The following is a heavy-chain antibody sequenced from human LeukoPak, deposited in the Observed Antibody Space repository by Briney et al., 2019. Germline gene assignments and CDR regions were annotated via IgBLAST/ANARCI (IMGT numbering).Heavy chain of an antibody. CDR2: VKQDGSEK. CDR1: GFTFSSSW. Sequence: GGSLRLSCAASGFTFSSSWMSWVRQTPGKGLEWVANVKQDGSEKYYVDSVKGRFTISRDNAKNSLYLQMNSLRAEDTAVYYCVSAERWLQHFDYWGQGALVTVSS. J-gene: IGHJ4*02. CDR3: VSAERWLQHFDY. D-gene: IGHD5-24*01. V-gene: IGHV3-7*02.